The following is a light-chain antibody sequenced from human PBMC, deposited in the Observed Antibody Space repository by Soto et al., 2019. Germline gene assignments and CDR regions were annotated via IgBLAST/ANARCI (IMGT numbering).Light chain of an antibody. Sequence: EIVMTQSPATLSVSPGERATLSCRASQSVRSNLAWYQQKPGQAPRLLMYGASTRATGTPARFSGSGSGTEFTLTISSLQSEDFAVYYCQQYDNWPLTFGGGTKVEIK. J-gene: IGKJ4*01. CDR3: QQYDNWPLT. V-gene: IGKV3-15*01. CDR1: QSVRSN. CDR2: GAS.